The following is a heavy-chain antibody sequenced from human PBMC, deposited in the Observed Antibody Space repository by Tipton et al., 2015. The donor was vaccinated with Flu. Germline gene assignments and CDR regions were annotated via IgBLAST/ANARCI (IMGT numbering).Heavy chain of an antibody. Sequence: SLRLSCAASGFTFSSYEMNWVRQAPGKGLEWVSYITTSGNTIYYADSVKGRFTISSDNTKNSLHLLMNSLIAEATVVYFCPRRWGYSYYFDYSGEGTLVIVSS. D-gene: IGHD3-22*01. CDR2: ITTSGNTI. CDR3: PRRWGYSYYFDY. CDR1: GFTFSSYE. V-gene: IGHV3-48*03. J-gene: IGHJ4*02.